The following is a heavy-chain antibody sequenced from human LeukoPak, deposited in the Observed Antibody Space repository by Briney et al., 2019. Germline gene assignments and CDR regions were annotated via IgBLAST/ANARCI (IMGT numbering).Heavy chain of an antibody. CDR2: INPNSGGT. V-gene: IGHV1-2*02. CDR1: GYTFTGYY. Sequence: GASVKVSCKASGYTFTGYYMHWVRQAPGQGLEWMGWINPNSGGTNYAQKFQGRVTMTRDTSISTAYMELSRLRSDDTAVYYCARGLWFGELYDAFDIWGKGTTVTVSS. CDR3: ARGLWFGELYDAFDI. J-gene: IGHJ3*02. D-gene: IGHD3-10*01.